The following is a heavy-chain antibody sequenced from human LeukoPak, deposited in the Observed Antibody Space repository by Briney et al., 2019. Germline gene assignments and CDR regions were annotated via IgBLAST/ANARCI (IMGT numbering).Heavy chain of an antibody. V-gene: IGHV1-69*06. CDR2: IIPIFGTA. Sequence: SSVKVSCKASRGTFSSYAISWVRQAPGQGLGWMGTIIPIFGTANYAQKFQGRVTITADKSTSTAYMELSRLRSEDTAVYYCARAHSSSWYYMDVWGKGTTVTVSS. D-gene: IGHD6-13*01. CDR3: ARAHSSSWYYMDV. J-gene: IGHJ6*03. CDR1: RGTFSSYA.